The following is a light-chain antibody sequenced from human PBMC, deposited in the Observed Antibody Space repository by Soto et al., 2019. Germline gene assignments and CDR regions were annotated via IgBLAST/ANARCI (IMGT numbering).Light chain of an antibody. Sequence: EIVLTQSPGTLSLSPGERATLSCRASQRVSSHSLAWYQQKPGQAPRPLIYGASSRATGIPDRFSASGSGTDFTLTISRLEPEDFAVYYCLHYPRSSWTFGQGTKVEVK. CDR3: LHYPRSSWT. V-gene: IGKV3-20*01. CDR2: GAS. J-gene: IGKJ1*01. CDR1: QRVSSHS.